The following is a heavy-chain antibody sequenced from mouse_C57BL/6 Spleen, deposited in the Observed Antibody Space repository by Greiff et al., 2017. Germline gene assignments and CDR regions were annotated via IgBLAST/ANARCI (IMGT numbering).Heavy chain of an antibody. CDR3: TRAGYDYDVGWFAY. J-gene: IGHJ3*01. V-gene: IGHV5-9-1*02. CDR1: GFTFSSYA. D-gene: IGHD2-4*01. Sequence: DVMLVESGEGLVKPGGSLKLSCAASGFTFSSYAMSWVRQTPEKRLEWVAYISSGGDYIYYADTVKGRFTISRDNARNTLYLQMSSLKSEDTAMYYCTRAGYDYDVGWFAYWGQGTLVTVSA. CDR2: ISSGGDYI.